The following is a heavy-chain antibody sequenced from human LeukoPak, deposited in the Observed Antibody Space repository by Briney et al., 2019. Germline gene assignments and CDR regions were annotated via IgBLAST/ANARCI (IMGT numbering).Heavy chain of an antibody. CDR2: INKDATAK. J-gene: IGHJ4*02. CDR3: AREDWLHFDY. D-gene: IGHD2-21*01. CDR1: GFAFSSSW. V-gene: IGHV3-7*03. Sequence: GGSLRLSCAASGFAFSSSWMSWVRQAPGKGLEWVANINKDATAKYYVDSVKGRFTISRDNAKNSLYLQMNGLRAEDTAVCYCAREDWLHFDYWGQGTLVTVSS.